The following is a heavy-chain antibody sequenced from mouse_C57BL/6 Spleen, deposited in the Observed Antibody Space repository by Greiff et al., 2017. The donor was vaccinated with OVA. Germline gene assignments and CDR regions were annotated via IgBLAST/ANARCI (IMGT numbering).Heavy chain of an antibody. J-gene: IGHJ2*01. CDR1: GFTFSNYW. V-gene: IGHV6-3*01. CDR2: IRLKSDNYAT. Sequence: EVKLMESGGGLVQPGGSMKLSCVASGFTFSNYWMNWVRQSPEKGLEWVAQIRLKSDNYATHYAESVKGRFTISRDDSKSSVYLQMNNLRAEDTGIYYCTRWDPFDYWGQGTTLTVSS. D-gene: IGHD4-1*01. CDR3: TRWDPFDY.